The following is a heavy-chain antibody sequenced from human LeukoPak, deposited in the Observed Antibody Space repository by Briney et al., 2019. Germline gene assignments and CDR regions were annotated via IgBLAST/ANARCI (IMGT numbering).Heavy chain of an antibody. J-gene: IGHJ4*02. D-gene: IGHD2-15*01. CDR2: ISGSGGST. Sequence: GGSLRLSCAASGFTFSSYAMSWVRQAPGKGLEWVSAISGSGGSTYYADSVKGRFTISRDNSKNPLYLQMNRLRAEDTAVYYCAKGRGYCSGGSCHPLDYWGQGTLVTVSS. V-gene: IGHV3-23*01. CDR1: GFTFSSYA. CDR3: AKGRGYCSGGSCHPLDY.